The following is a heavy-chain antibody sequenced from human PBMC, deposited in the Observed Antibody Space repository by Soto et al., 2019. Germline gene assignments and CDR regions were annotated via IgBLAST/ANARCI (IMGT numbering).Heavy chain of an antibody. D-gene: IGHD2-21*01. CDR2: ISYDGSNK. Sequence: QVQLVESGGGVVQPGRSLRLSCAASGFTFSSYGMHWVRQAPGKGLEWVAVISYDGSNKYYADSVKGRFTISRDNSKNTLYLQINSLRAEDTAVYYCANCLKIGPWGMDVWGQGTTVTVSS. CDR3: ANCLKIGPWGMDV. V-gene: IGHV3-30*18. CDR1: GFTFSSYG. J-gene: IGHJ6*02.